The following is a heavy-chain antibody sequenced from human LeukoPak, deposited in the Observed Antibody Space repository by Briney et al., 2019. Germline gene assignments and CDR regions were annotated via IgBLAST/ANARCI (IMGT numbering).Heavy chain of an antibody. CDR3: AKDKFVEMATSRLDY. Sequence: GGSLRLSCAASGFTFSSYGMHWVRRAPGKGLEWVSAISGSGGSTYYADSVKGRFTISRDNSKNTLYLQMNSLRAEDTAVYYCAKDKFVEMATSRLDYWGQGTLVTVSS. V-gene: IGHV3-23*01. CDR1: GFTFSSYG. D-gene: IGHD5-24*01. CDR2: ISGSGGST. J-gene: IGHJ4*02.